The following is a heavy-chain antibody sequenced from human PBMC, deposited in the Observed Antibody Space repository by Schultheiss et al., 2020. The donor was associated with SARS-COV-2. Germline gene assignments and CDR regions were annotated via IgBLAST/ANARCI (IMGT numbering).Heavy chain of an antibody. CDR3: ARDLVYSSSSNYYYGMDV. D-gene: IGHD6-6*01. V-gene: IGHV4-31*03. Sequence: SETLSLTCTVSGGSISSGDYYWSWIRQHPGKGLEWIGYIYYSGSTYYNPSLKSRVTISVDTSKNQFSLKLSSVTAADTAVYYCARDLVYSSSSNYYYGMDVWGQGTTVTVSS. J-gene: IGHJ6*02. CDR1: GGSISSGDYY. CDR2: IYYSGST.